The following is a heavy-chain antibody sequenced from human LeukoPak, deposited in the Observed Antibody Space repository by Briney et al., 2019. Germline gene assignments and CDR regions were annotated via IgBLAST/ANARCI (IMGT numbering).Heavy chain of an antibody. CDR3: ARVLAAAGNNWFDP. D-gene: IGHD6-13*01. Sequence: SETLSLTCSVSGGSISSSSSYWGWIRQPPGKGLEWIGSIYYSGSSFDNPALKSRVTISVDTSKNQFSLKVSSVTAADTAVYYCARVLAAAGNNWFDPWGQGTLVTVSS. J-gene: IGHJ5*02. CDR1: GGSISSSSSY. V-gene: IGHV4-39*07. CDR2: IYYSGSS.